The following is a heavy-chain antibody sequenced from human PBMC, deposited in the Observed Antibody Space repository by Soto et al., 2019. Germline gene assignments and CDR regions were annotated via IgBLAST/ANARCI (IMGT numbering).Heavy chain of an antibody. D-gene: IGHD3-9*01. J-gene: IGHJ6*03. V-gene: IGHV4-31*03. CDR2: IYYSGST. CDR1: GGSISSGGYH. CDR3: ARHLVLTGYYKPHYYYYYMDV. Sequence: SETLSLTCTVSGGSISSGGYHWSWIRQHPGKGLEWIGYIYYSGSTNYNPSLKSRVTISVDTSKNQFSLKLSSVTAADTAVYYCARHLVLTGYYKPHYYYYYMDVWGKGTTVTVSS.